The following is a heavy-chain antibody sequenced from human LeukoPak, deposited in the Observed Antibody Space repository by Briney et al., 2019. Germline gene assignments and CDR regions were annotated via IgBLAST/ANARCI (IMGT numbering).Heavy chain of an antibody. CDR2: INPNSGGT. Sequence: GASVKVSCKASGYTFTGYYMHWVRQAPGQGLEWMGRINPNSGGTNCAQKFQGRVTMTRDTSISTAYMELSRLRSDDTAVYYCARDLWLAGPPFPYYYMDVWGKGTTVTVSS. CDR1: GYTFTGYY. CDR3: ARDLWLAGPPFPYYYMDV. J-gene: IGHJ6*03. V-gene: IGHV1-2*06. D-gene: IGHD5-12*01.